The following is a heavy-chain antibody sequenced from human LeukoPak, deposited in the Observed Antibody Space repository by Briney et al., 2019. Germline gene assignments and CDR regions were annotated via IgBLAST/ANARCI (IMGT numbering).Heavy chain of an antibody. CDR1: GGTFSSYA. Sequence: SVKVSSKPSGGTFSSYAISWVRQAPGQGLEWMGRIIPILGIANYAQKFQGRVTMTRNTSISTAYMELSSLRSEDTAVYYCATLIVVTNAFDIWGQGTMVTVSS. CDR2: IIPILGIA. D-gene: IGHD3-22*01. CDR3: ATLIVVTNAFDI. J-gene: IGHJ3*02. V-gene: IGHV1-69*04.